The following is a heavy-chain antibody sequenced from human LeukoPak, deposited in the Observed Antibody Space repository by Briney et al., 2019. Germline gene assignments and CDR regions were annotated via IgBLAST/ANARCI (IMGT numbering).Heavy chain of an antibody. CDR1: GHPISIGYY. CDR2: MYYRGSI. CDR3: ARHRGDNSKPRYYFYYMDV. D-gene: IGHD4-11*01. J-gene: IGHJ6*03. V-gene: IGHV4-38-2*01. Sequence: ADTLSLICSLSGHPISIGYYLGRIRPSPGEGLECIENMYYRGSIYYNTSLKSRVTRSGEPFKHHCALKRSSVIAADAAVYYCARHRGDNSKPRYYFYYMDVWGKGTTVTVSS.